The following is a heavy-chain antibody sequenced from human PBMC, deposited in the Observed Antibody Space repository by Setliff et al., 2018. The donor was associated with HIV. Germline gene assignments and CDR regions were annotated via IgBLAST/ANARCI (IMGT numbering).Heavy chain of an antibody. CDR1: GFIFKDYA. CDR3: IKDGTVLERNYFYLDA. Sequence: GGSLRLSCRVSGFIFKDYAMHWVRQAPGKGLEWVASTGWSGNTAEYADAVRGRFTISRDNAKAWLYLQMDSLRLEDTALYFCIKDGTVLERNYFYLDAWGKGTMVTVSS. D-gene: IGHD4-4*01. J-gene: IGHJ6*03. CDR2: TGWSGNTA. V-gene: IGHV3-9*01.